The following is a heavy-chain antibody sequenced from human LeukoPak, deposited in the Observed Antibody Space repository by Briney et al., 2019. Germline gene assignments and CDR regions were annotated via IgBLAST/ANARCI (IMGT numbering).Heavy chain of an antibody. CDR1: GFTFSSYA. V-gene: IGHV3-23*01. Sequence: PGGSLRLSCAASGFTFSSYAMSWVRQAPGKGLEWVSAISGSGGSTYYADSVKGRFTISRGNSKNTLYLQMNSLRAEDTAVYYCAKVLITMVRGAMLGYYFDYWGQGTLVTVSS. D-gene: IGHD3-10*01. J-gene: IGHJ4*02. CDR2: ISGSGGST. CDR3: AKVLITMVRGAMLGYYFDY.